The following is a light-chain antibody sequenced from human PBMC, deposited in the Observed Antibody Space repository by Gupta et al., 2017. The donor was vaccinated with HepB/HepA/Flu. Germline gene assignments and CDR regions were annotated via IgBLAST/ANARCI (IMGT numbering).Light chain of an antibody. V-gene: IGLV1-44*01. CDR2: SNN. CDR3: AAWDDSRNGYV. J-gene: IGLJ1*01. Sequence: QSVLTQPPSASGTPGQRVATSCSGSSSNIGSNIVNWYQQLPGTAPKLLIYSNNQRPSGVPDRFSGSKSGTSASLAISGLQSEDEADYYCAAWDDSRNGYVFGTGTKVTVL. CDR1: SSNIGSNI.